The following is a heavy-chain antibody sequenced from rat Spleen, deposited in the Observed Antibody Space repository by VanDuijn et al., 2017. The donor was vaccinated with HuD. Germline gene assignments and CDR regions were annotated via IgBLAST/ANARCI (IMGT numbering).Heavy chain of an antibody. CDR2: ISFDGLST. J-gene: IGHJ2*01. CDR3: ARRYDFDY. CDR1: GFTFSDYY. D-gene: IGHD2-1*01. Sequence: EVQLVESDGGLVQPGRSLKLSCAASGFTFSDYYMAWVRQAPTKGLEWVATISFDGLSTYYRDSVQGRFTISRDNAKSTLYLQMDSLRSEDTATYYCARRYDFDYWGQGVMVTVSS. V-gene: IGHV5-29*01.